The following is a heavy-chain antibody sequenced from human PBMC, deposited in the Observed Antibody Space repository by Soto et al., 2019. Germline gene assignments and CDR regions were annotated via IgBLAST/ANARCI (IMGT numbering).Heavy chain of an antibody. D-gene: IGHD3-22*01. Sequence: ASVKVSCKASGYTFTSYGISWVRQAPGQGLEWMGWISAYNGNTNYAQKLQGRVTMTTDTSTSTAYMELRSLRSDDTAVYYCARETRTYYYDSSGLNRRGYQFDYWGQGTLVTVSS. J-gene: IGHJ4*02. V-gene: IGHV1-18*01. CDR1: GYTFTSYG. CDR2: ISAYNGNT. CDR3: ARETRTYYYDSSGLNRRGYQFDY.